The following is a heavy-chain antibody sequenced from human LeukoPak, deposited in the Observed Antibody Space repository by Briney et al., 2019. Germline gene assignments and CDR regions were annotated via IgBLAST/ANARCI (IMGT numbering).Heavy chain of an antibody. Sequence: GGSLRLSCAASGFTFSSYAMSWVRQAPGKGLEWVSAISGSGGSTYYADSVKGRLTISRDNSKNTLYLQMNSLRAEDTAVYYCAKDEDAQALYYYDSSGAGAFDIWGQGTMVTVSS. CDR3: AKDEDAQALYYYDSSGAGAFDI. CDR2: ISGSGGST. D-gene: IGHD3-22*01. CDR1: GFTFSSYA. J-gene: IGHJ3*02. V-gene: IGHV3-23*01.